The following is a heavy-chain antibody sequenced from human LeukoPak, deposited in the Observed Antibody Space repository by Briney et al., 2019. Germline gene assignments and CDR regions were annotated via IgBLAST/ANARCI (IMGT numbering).Heavy chain of an antibody. CDR3: VRALGSSSADY. CDR1: GFIFTHSW. CDR2: IKQDGSEK. V-gene: IGHV3-7*01. J-gene: IGHJ4*02. Sequence: GGSLRLSCAASGFIFTHSWMSWVRQAPGKGLEWVANIKQDGSEKYYVDSVEGRFTISRDNAKNSVSLQMNSLRGEDTAVYYCVRALGSSSADYWGQETLVTVSS. D-gene: IGHD6-6*01.